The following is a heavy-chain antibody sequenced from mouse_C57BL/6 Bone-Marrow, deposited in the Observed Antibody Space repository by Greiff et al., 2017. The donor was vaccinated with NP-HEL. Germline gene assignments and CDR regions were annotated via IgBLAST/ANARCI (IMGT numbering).Heavy chain of an antibody. V-gene: IGHV5-6*01. Sequence: EVLLVESGGDLVKPGGSLKLSCAASGFTFSSYGMSWVRQTPDKRLEWVATISSGGSYTYYPDSVKGRFTISRDNAKNTLYLQMSSLKSEDTAMYYCARHRNGYYVNAMDCWGQGPSVTVSS. J-gene: IGHJ4*01. D-gene: IGHD2-3*01. CDR2: ISSGGSYT. CDR3: ARHRNGYYVNAMDC. CDR1: GFTFSSYG.